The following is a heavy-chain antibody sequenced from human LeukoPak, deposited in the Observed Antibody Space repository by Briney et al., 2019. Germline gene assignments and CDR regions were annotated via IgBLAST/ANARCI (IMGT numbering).Heavy chain of an antibody. CDR1: GFTFSSHG. J-gene: IGHJ3*02. D-gene: IGHD3-22*01. CDR3: ARESKIHYYDSSGYGNLRLDAFDI. Sequence: GGSLRLSCAASGFTFSSHGMHWVRQAPGKGLEWVAVISYDGSNKYYADSVKGRFTISRDNAKNSLYLQMNSLRAEDTAVYYCARESKIHYYDSSGYGNLRLDAFDIWGQGTMVTVSS. V-gene: IGHV3-30*03. CDR2: ISYDGSNK.